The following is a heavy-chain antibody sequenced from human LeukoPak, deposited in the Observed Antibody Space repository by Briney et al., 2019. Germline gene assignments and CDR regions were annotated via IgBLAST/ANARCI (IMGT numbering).Heavy chain of an antibody. CDR2: INWNGDNT. J-gene: IGHJ4*02. CDR1: GFRFNTYW. V-gene: IGHV3-20*04. Sequence: GGSLRLSCAASGFRFNTYWMSWVRQAPGKGLEWVSGINWNGDNTVYADSVKGRFTISRDNAKNSLYLQMNSLRAEDTAFYYCAREVPLDYGDFSYFDYWGQGTLVTVSS. D-gene: IGHD4-17*01. CDR3: AREVPLDYGDFSYFDY.